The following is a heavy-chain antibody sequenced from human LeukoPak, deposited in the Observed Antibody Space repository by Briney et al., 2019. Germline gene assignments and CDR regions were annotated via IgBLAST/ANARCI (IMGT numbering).Heavy chain of an antibody. J-gene: IGHJ4*02. CDR2: IYYSGST. CDR3: ARSKYDILTGYYNEFDY. Sequence: PSETLSLTCTVSGGSISSYYWSWIRQPPGKGLEWIGHIYYSGSTNYNPSLKSRVTISVDTSKNQFSLKLSSVTAADTAVYYCARSKYDILTGYYNEFDYWGQGTLVTVSS. D-gene: IGHD3-9*01. CDR1: GGSISSYY. V-gene: IGHV4-59*08.